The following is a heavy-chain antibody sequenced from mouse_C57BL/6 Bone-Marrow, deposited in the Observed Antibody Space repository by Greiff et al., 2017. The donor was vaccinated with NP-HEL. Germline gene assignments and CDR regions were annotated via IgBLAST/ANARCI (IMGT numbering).Heavy chain of an antibody. V-gene: IGHV1-69*01. Sequence: VQLQQPGAELVMPGASVKLSCKASGYTFTSYWMHWVKQRPGQGLEWIGEIDPSDSYTNNNQKFKGKSTLTVDTSSSTAYMQLSSLTSEDAADYYCARYYYVSSYDWYFDVWGTGTTVTVSS. J-gene: IGHJ1*03. CDR3: ARYYYVSSYDWYFDV. CDR2: IDPSDSYT. CDR1: GYTFTSYW. D-gene: IGHD1-1*01.